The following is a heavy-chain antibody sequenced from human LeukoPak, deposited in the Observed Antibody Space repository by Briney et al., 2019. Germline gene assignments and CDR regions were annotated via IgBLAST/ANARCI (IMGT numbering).Heavy chain of an antibody. D-gene: IGHD1-26*01. J-gene: IGHJ4*02. CDR3: ASLPSGGY. CDR1: GGSISSSSYY. CDR2: IYYSGST. V-gene: IGHV4-39*01. Sequence: SETLSLTCTASGGSISSSSYYWGWIRQPPGKGLEWIGSIYYSGSTYYNPSLKSRVTISVDTSKNQFSLKLSSVTAADTAVYYCASLPSGGYWGQGTLVTVSS.